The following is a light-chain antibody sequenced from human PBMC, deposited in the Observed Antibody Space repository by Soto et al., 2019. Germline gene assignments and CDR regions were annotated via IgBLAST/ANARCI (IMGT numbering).Light chain of an antibody. CDR3: QSYDTSLTEI. CDR1: SSNIWAGYN. J-gene: IGLJ2*01. Sequence: QSVLTQPPSVSGAPGQRVTISCTGSSSNIWAGYNVHWYQQLPGTAPKLLIYGNSNRPSGVPDRFSGSKSGTSASLAITGLHAEDEADYYCQSYDTSLTEIFGGRTKVTVL. CDR2: GNS. V-gene: IGLV1-40*01.